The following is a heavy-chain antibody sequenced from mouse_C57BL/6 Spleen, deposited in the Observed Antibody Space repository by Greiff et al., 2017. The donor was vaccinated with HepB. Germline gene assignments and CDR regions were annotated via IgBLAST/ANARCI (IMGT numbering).Heavy chain of an antibody. D-gene: IGHD1-1*01. Sequence: EVQGVESGGGLVKPGGSLKLSCAASGFTFSSYTMSWVRQTPEKRLEWVATISGGGGNTYYPDSVKGRFTISRDNAKNTLYLQMSSLRSEDTALYYCARQHIYYGSSYWYFDVWGTGTTVTVSS. V-gene: IGHV5-9*01. CDR1: GFTFSSYT. J-gene: IGHJ1*03. CDR3: ARQHIYYGSSYWYFDV. CDR2: ISGGGGNT.